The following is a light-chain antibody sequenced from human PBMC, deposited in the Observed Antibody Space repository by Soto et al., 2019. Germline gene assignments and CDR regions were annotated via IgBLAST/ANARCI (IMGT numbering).Light chain of an antibody. CDR1: QSISSPY. CDR3: QQYADSART. Sequence: EIVLTQSPGTLSLSPGERATLSCRASQSISSPYLAWYQQKPGQAPRLLIYGTSTRATGIPDRFSGSGSGTDFTLTINRLEPEDFAVYYCQQYADSARTFGQGTKVEIK. CDR2: GTS. V-gene: IGKV3-20*01. J-gene: IGKJ1*01.